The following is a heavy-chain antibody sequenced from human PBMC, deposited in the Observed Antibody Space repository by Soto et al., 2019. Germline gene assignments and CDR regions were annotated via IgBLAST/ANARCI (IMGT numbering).Heavy chain of an antibody. J-gene: IGHJ5*02. CDR1: GFTFSSYA. CDR3: ARDRGYYGSGSYYNP. Sequence: GGSLRLSCAASGFTFSSYAMHWVRQAPGKGLEWVAVISYDGSNKYYADSVKGRFTISRDNSKNTLYLQMNSLRAEDTAVYYCARDRGYYGSGSYYNPWGQGTLVTVSS. V-gene: IGHV3-30-3*01. D-gene: IGHD3-10*01. CDR2: ISYDGSNK.